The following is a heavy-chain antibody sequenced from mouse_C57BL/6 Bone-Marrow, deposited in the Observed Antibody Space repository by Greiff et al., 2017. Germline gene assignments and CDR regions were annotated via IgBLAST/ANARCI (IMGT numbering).Heavy chain of an antibody. Sequence: QVQLQQPGAELVRPGTSVKLSCKASGYTFTSYWMHWVKQRPGQGLEWIGVIEPSDSYTNYNQKFKGKATLTVDTSSSTAYMQLSSLTSEDSAVYYCAREAGSSTIDYWGQGTTLTVSS. J-gene: IGHJ2*01. CDR2: IEPSDSYT. D-gene: IGHD1-1*01. CDR1: GYTFTSYW. V-gene: IGHV1-59*01. CDR3: AREAGSSTIDY.